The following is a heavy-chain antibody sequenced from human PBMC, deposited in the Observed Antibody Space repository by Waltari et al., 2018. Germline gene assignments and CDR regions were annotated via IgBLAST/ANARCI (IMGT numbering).Heavy chain of an antibody. Sequence: QVQLQESGPGLVKPSETLSLTCTVSGGSLSNYYWSWIRQPPGKGLEWIGYIYYSGRTNYNPSLKSRVTISVDTSKNQFSLKLSSVTAADTAVYYCARMGSVVVAAGGGWFDPWGQGTLVTVSS. CDR2: IYYSGRT. CDR1: GGSLSNYY. J-gene: IGHJ5*02. CDR3: ARMGSVVVAAGGGWFDP. V-gene: IGHV4-59*08. D-gene: IGHD2-15*01.